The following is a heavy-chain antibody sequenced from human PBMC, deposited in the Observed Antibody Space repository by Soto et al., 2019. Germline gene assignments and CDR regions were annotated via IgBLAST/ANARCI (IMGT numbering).Heavy chain of an antibody. V-gene: IGHV3-30*18. CDR1: GFTFSSYG. CDR2: ISYDGSNK. D-gene: IGHD3-22*01. CDR3: AKEQYYYDSSGGAYYYYGMDV. Sequence: PGGSLRLSCAASGFTFSSYGMHWVRQAPGKGLEWVAVISYDGSNKYYADSVKGRFTISRDNSKNTLYPQMNSLRAEDTAVYYCAKEQYYYDSSGGAYYYYGMDVWGQGTTVTVSS. J-gene: IGHJ6*02.